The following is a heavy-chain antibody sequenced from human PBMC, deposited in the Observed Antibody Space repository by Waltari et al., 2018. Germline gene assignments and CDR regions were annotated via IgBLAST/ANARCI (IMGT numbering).Heavy chain of an antibody. Sequence: QVHLQQWGAGLLTPSETLSLTCGVYGGPLSGPYWSWLRQPPGKGLEWLGEVDHTGATNYNPSLKSRVTMSLDTSKNHFSLNLSSVTAADTAVYYCARGPNFGLGSYFHYWGQGTLVAVSS. D-gene: IGHD3-10*01. V-gene: IGHV4-34*01. J-gene: IGHJ4*02. CDR3: ARGPNFGLGSYFHY. CDR2: VDHTGAT. CDR1: GGPLSGPY.